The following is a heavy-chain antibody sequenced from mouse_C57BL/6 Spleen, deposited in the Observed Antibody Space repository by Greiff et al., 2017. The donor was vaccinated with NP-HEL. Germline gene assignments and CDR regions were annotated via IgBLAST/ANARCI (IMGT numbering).Heavy chain of an antibody. D-gene: IGHD2-1*01. CDR1: GYTFTSYW. CDR2: IYPGNSDT. V-gene: IGHV1-5*01. J-gene: IGHJ2*01. CDR3: TREVLPGGYGNYRDY. Sequence: EVQLQQSRTVLARPGASVKMSCKTSGYTFTSYWMHWVKQRPGQGLEWIGAIYPGNSDTRYNQKFKGKAKLTAVTSASTAYMELSSLTNEDSAVYYCTREVLPGGYGNYRDYWGQGTTLTVSS.